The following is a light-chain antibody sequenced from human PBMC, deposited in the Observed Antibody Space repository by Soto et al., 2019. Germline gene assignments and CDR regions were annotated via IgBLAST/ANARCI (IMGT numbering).Light chain of an antibody. V-gene: IGKV1-39*01. J-gene: IGKJ1*01. CDR3: QQSYSTPRT. Sequence: DIQMTQSPSSLSASVGDRVTITCRASQSSSSYLNWYQQKPGKAPKLLIYAASSLQRGVPSRFSGSGSGTDFTLTISSLQPEDFATYSCQQSYSTPRTFGQGTKVEIK. CDR1: QSSSSY. CDR2: AAS.